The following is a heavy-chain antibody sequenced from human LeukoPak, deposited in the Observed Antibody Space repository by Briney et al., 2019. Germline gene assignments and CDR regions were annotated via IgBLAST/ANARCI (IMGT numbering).Heavy chain of an antibody. Sequence: GVSLRLSCAASGFTFSSYDMHWVRQATGKALEWVSAIGTAGDTYYPGSVKGRFTISRENARYSLYLQMNSLRAGDTAVYYCARSGSGNGMYVWGQGTTVTVSS. V-gene: IGHV3-13*04. J-gene: IGHJ6*02. CDR2: IGTAGDT. D-gene: IGHD3-10*01. CDR3: ARSGSGNGMYV. CDR1: GFTFSSYD.